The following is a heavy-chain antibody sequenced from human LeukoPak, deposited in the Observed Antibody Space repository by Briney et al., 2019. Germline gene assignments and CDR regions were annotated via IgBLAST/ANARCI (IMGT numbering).Heavy chain of an antibody. Sequence: PGGSLRLSCAASGFTFSSYGMHWVRQAPGKGLEWVAVISYDESNKYYADSVKGRFTISRDNSKNTLFLQMNSLRAEDTAVYYCAFGWEGDFDSSGAFDQWGQGTLVTVSS. CDR3: AFGWEGDFDSSGAFDQ. D-gene: IGHD3-22*01. CDR1: GFTFSSYG. CDR2: ISYDESNK. V-gene: IGHV3-30*19. J-gene: IGHJ4*02.